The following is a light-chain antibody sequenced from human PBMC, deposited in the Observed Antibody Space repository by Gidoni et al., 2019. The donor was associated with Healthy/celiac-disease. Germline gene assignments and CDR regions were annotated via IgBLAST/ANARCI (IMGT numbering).Light chain of an antibody. Sequence: EIVLTQSPATLSLSPGERATLSCRASQSVSSYLAWYQQKPGQAPRLLIYDASNRATGIPARFSGSGSGTDFTLTIRSLEPEDFAVYYCQQRSHWRITFGQGTRLEIK. J-gene: IGKJ5*01. V-gene: IGKV3-11*01. CDR1: QSVSSY. CDR2: DAS. CDR3: QQRSHWRIT.